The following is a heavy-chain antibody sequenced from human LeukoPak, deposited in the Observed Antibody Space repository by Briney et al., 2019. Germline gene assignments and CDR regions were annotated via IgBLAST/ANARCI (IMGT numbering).Heavy chain of an antibody. CDR2: IYYSGST. D-gene: IGHD3-10*01. CDR3: ARNRYYYGSGNYGVPNWFDP. V-gene: IGHV4-39*01. J-gene: IGHJ5*02. Sequence: SETLSLTCTVSGGSISSNSFYWGWIRQPPGKGLEWIGSIYYSGSTYYNPSLKSRVTISVDTSKNQFSLELSSVTVADTAVYYCARNRYYYGSGNYGVPNWFDPWGQGTLVTVSS. CDR1: GGSISSNSFY.